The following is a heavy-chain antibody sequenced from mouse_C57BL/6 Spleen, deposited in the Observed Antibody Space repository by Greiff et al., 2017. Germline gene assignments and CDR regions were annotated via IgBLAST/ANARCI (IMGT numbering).Heavy chain of an antibody. CDR2: IDPEDGET. CDR3: ARYDYDGGYFDY. V-gene: IGHV14-2*01. CDR1: GFNIQDYY. D-gene: IGHD2-4*01. Sequence: EVQLQESGAELVKPGASVKLSCTASGFNIQDYYMHWVKQRTEQGLEWIGRIDPEDGETKYAPQFQGKATITADTSSNTAYLQLSSLTSEDTAVYYCARYDYDGGYFDYWGQGTTLTVSS. J-gene: IGHJ2*01.